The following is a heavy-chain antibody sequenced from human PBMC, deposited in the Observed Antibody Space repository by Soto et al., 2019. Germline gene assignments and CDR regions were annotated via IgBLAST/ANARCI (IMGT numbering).Heavy chain of an antibody. CDR3: AKVEVLEWLGGMDV. Sequence: QVQLVESGGGVVQPGRSLRLSCAASGFTFSSYGMHWVRQAPGKGLEWVAVISYDGSNKYYADSVKGRFTISRDNSKNTLYLQMNSLRAEDTAVYYCAKVEVLEWLGGMDVWGQGTTVTVSS. CDR1: GFTFSSYG. V-gene: IGHV3-30*18. D-gene: IGHD3-3*01. CDR2: ISYDGSNK. J-gene: IGHJ6*02.